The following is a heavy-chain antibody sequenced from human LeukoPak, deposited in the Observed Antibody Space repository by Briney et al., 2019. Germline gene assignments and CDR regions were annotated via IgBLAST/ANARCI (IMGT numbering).Heavy chain of an antibody. Sequence: SETLSLTCTVSGGSINNYYWSWVRQPPGAGLEWLAYIYYIGSTNYNPSLKTRLTISVDTSKNQFSLRLNSVTAADTAVYYCAGHHPRNTVDFWGQGTLVTVSS. J-gene: IGHJ4*02. CDR3: AGHHPRNTVDF. CDR2: IYYIGST. D-gene: IGHD2-8*02. CDR1: GGSINNYY. V-gene: IGHV4-59*08.